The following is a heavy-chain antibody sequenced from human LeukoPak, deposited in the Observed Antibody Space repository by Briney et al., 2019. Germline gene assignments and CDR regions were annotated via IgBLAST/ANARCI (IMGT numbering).Heavy chain of an antibody. D-gene: IGHD4-11*01. CDR3: ARRPGDYSNFNWFGP. CDR2: ISYSGST. J-gene: IGHJ5*02. CDR1: GGSISGISFY. Sequence: PSETLSLTCTVSGGSISGISFYWGWIRQPPGKGLEWVGSISYSGSTYYNPSLKSRVTISLDTSKTHFSLNLSSVTASDTALYYCARRPGDYSNFNWFGPWGQGTLVTVSS. V-gene: IGHV4-39*02.